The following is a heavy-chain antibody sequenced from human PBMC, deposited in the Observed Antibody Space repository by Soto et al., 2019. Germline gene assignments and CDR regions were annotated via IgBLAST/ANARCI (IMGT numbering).Heavy chain of an antibody. CDR2: ISSSGSTI. CDR1: GFTFNTYA. D-gene: IGHD3-3*01. Sequence: GGSLRLSCAASGFTFNTYAMIWVRQAPGKGLEWVSYISSSGSTIYYADSVKGRFTISRDNAKDSLYLQMNSLRAEDTAVYYCARDYITIFGVAEYFDYWGQGTLVTVSS. CDR3: ARDYITIFGVAEYFDY. J-gene: IGHJ4*02. V-gene: IGHV3-48*03.